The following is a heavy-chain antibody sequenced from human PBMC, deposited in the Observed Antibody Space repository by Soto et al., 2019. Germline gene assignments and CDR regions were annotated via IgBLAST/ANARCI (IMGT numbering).Heavy chain of an antibody. Sequence: QVQLVQSGAEVKKPGASVKVSCKASGYTFISYDINWVRQATGQGLEWMGWMNPNSGNIGYAQKFQGRVTMTRNTSRITAYMELSSLRSEDTAVYYCARAYSSGSYFFDNWGQGTLVTVSS. CDR2: MNPNSGNI. V-gene: IGHV1-8*01. D-gene: IGHD3-10*01. CDR3: ARAYSSGSYFFDN. CDR1: GYTFISYD. J-gene: IGHJ4*01.